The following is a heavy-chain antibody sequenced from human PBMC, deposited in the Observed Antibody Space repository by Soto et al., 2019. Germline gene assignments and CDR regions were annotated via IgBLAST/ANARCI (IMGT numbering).Heavy chain of an antibody. CDR3: AKFPPHSVGTSPLEVYGMDV. V-gene: IGHV1-18*01. D-gene: IGHD2-15*01. Sequence: ASVKVSCKASGYTFTSYGISWVRQAPGQGLEWMGWIIAYTGTTNYAQKLQGRVTITADESTSTAYMELSSLRSEDTAVYYCAKFPPHSVGTSPLEVYGMDVWGQGTTVTVSS. CDR1: GYTFTSYG. CDR2: IIAYTGTT. J-gene: IGHJ6*02.